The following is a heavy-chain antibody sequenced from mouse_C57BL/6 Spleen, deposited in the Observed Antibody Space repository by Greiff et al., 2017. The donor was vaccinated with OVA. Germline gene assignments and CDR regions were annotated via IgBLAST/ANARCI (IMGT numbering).Heavy chain of an antibody. CDR1: GYAFSSSW. J-gene: IGHJ2*01. D-gene: IGHD2-2*01. Sequence: VQRVESGPELVKPGASVKISCKASGYAFSSSWMNWVKQRPGKGLEWIGRIYPGDGDTNYNGKFKGKATLTADKSSSTAYMQLSSLTSEDSAVYFCARWGYGYDGGDYLDYWGKGTTLTVSS. CDR2: IYPGDGDT. CDR3: ARWGYGYDGGDYLDY. V-gene: IGHV1-82*01.